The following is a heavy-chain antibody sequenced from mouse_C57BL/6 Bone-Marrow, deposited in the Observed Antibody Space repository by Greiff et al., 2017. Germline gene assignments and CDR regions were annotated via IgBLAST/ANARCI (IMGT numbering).Heavy chain of an antibody. V-gene: IGHV1-52*01. CDR2: IDPSDSET. D-gene: IGHD1-1*01. J-gene: IGHJ2*01. Sequence: VQLQQPGAELVRPGSSVKLSCKASGYTFTSYWMHWVKQRPIQGLEWIGNIDPSDSETHYNQKFKDKATLTVDKSSSTAYMQLSSLTSEDSAVYYCAIYYYGSSPYYFDYWGQGTTLTVSS. CDR1: GYTFTSYW. CDR3: AIYYYGSSPYYFDY.